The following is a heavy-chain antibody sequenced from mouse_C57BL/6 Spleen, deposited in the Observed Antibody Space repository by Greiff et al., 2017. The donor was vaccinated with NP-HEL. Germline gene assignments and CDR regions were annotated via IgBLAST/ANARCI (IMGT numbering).Heavy chain of an antibody. CDR2: IDPSDSYT. CDR1: GYTFTSYW. D-gene: IGHD1-1*01. J-gene: IGHJ1*03. Sequence: QVQLQQPGAELVKPGASVKLSCKASGYTFTSYWMQWVKQRPGQGLEWIGEIDPSDSYTNYNQKFKGKATLTVDTSSSTAYMQLSSLTSEDSAVYYCARRSDYGSSSPRWYFDVWGTGTTVTVSS. CDR3: ARRSDYGSSSPRWYFDV. V-gene: IGHV1-50*01.